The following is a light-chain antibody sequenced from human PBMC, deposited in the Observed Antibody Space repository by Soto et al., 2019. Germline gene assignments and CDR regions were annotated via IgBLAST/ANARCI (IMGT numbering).Light chain of an antibody. J-gene: IGKJ2*01. CDR1: RSVSSRY. Sequence: EIVLTQSPGTLSLSPGERVTLSCRASRSVSSRYLAWYQQKPGQAPRLLIYGASSRATGIPDRFSGSGSGTDFTLNISRLEPEDFAVYHCHQYGYSPNTFGQGTKLEIK. V-gene: IGKV3-20*01. CDR3: HQYGYSPNT. CDR2: GAS.